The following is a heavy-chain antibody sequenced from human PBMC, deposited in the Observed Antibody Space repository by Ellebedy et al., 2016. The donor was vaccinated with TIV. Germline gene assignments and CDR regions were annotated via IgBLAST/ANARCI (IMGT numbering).Heavy chain of an antibody. J-gene: IGHJ5*02. CDR1: GFTFSDSA. D-gene: IGHD3-22*01. CDR3: VRRQLDSSGSA. V-gene: IGHV3-73*01. Sequence: PGGSLRLSCAASGFTFSDSAIHWVRQASGKGLEWVGRIRSKGNNYATVYGGSVKGRFIISREDSKNMAFLQMNRLKTEDTALYYCVRRQLDSSGSAWGQGTLVTVSS. CDR2: IRSKGNNYAT.